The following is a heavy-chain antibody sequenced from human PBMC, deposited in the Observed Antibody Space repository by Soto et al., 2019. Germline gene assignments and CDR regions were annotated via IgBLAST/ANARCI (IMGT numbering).Heavy chain of an antibody. CDR3: ARALWFGERAFYYYGMDV. D-gene: IGHD3-10*01. J-gene: IGHJ6*02. CDR1: GFTFSSYA. CDR2: ISYDGSNK. Sequence: PGGSLRLSXAASGFTFSSYAMHWVRQAPGKGLEWVAVISYDGSNKYYADSVKGRFTISRDNSKNTLYLQMNSLRAEDTAVYCCARALWFGERAFYYYGMDVWGQGTTVTVSS. V-gene: IGHV3-30-3*01.